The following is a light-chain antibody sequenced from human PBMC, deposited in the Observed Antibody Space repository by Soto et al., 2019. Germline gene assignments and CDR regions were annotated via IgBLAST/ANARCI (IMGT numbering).Light chain of an antibody. J-gene: IGLJ1*01. V-gene: IGLV1-44*01. CDR2: SHN. Sequence: QSVLTQPPSASGTPGQRVTISCSGSSSNIGSNTVNWYQQLPGTAPKLLIYSHNQRPSGVPDRFSGSQSGTSASLAISGVQSEDEADYYCAAWDDSLNGYVFGTGTKVTVL. CDR3: AAWDDSLNGYV. CDR1: SSNIGSNT.